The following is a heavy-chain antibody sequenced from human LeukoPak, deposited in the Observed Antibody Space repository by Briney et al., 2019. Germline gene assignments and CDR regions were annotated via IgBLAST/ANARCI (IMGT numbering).Heavy chain of an antibody. V-gene: IGHV3-30*04. CDR2: ISYDGSNK. CDR1: GFTFSSYA. J-gene: IGHJ6*04. CDR3: AVSSYRTGGYYYYYGMDV. Sequence: PGGSLRLSCAASGFTFSSYAMHWVRQAPGKGLEWVAVISYDGSNKYYAGSVKGRFTISRDNSKNTLYLQMNSLRAEDTAVYYCAVSSYRTGGYYYYYGMDVWGKGTTVTVSS. D-gene: IGHD6-6*01.